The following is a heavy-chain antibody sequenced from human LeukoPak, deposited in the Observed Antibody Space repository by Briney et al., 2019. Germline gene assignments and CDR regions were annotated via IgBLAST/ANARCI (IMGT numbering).Heavy chain of an antibody. Sequence: SETLSLTCTVSGGSISSSSYYWGWIRQPPGKGLEWIGSIYYSGSTYYNPSLKSRVTISVDTSKNQFSLKLSSVTAADTAVYYCAMEDRFGESLYYYGMDVWGQGTTVTVSS. D-gene: IGHD3-10*01. CDR2: IYYSGST. V-gene: IGHV4-39*07. CDR1: GGSISSSSYY. CDR3: AMEDRFGESLYYYGMDV. J-gene: IGHJ6*02.